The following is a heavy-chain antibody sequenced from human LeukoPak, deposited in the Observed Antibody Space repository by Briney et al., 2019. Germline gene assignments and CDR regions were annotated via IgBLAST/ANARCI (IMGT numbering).Heavy chain of an antibody. CDR1: GSTFSSHT. J-gene: IGHJ3*02. CDR2: ISSTSSII. V-gene: IGHV3-48*04. Sequence: GGSLRLSCAASGSTFSSHTMNWVRQAPGKGLEWVSYISSTSSIIYYADSVKGRFTISRDNAKNSLYLQMNSLRAEDMALYYCAKGDHSSGWLGDAFDIWGQGTMVTVSS. CDR3: AKGDHSSGWLGDAFDI. D-gene: IGHD6-19*01.